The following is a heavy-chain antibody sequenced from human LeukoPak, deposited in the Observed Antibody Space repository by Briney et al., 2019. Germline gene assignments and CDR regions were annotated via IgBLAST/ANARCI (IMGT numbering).Heavy chain of an antibody. J-gene: IGHJ4*02. V-gene: IGHV3-73*01. CDR2: IRSKPNSYAT. D-gene: IGHD5-12*01. Sequence: PGGSLKLSCAASGFTFSGSAMHWVRQASGKGLEWVGRIRSKPNSYATAYAASVKGRFTFSRDDSKNTAYLQMNSLKTEDTAVYYCTSSGYVWDYFDYWGQGTLVTVSS. CDR1: GFTFSGSA. CDR3: TSSGYVWDYFDY.